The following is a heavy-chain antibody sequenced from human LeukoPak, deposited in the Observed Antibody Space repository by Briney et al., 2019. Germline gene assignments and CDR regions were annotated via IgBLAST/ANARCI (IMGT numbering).Heavy chain of an antibody. CDR3: VSGSDTSGYYFY. J-gene: IGHJ4*02. D-gene: IGHD3-22*01. V-gene: IGHV3-33*03. Sequence: GGSLRLSCAASGFTFSTSGMNWVRQAPGKGLGWVAVIWSDGSEKRYADSVKGRFTISRDNSKSTLYLQMNSLRAEDTAVYYCVSGSDTSGYYFYWGQGTLVTVSS. CDR2: IWSDGSEK. CDR1: GFTFSTSG.